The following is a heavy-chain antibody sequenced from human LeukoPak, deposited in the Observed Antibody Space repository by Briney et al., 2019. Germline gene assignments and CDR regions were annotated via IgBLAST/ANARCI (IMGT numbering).Heavy chain of an antibody. J-gene: IGHJ5*02. CDR2: IYYSGST. Sequence: SETLSLTCTVSGGSISSYYWNWIRQPPGKGLEWIGYIYYSGSTNYNPSLKSRVTISVDTSKNQFSLKLSSVTAADTAVYYCARGDYYGSRINWFDPWGQGTLVTVSS. CDR3: ARGDYYGSRINWFDP. D-gene: IGHD3-10*01. CDR1: GGSISSYY. V-gene: IGHV4-59*01.